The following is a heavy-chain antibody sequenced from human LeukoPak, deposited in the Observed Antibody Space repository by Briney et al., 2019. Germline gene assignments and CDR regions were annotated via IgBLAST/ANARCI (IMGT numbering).Heavy chain of an antibody. CDR2: INSSSSYI. CDR1: GFTFSSYS. J-gene: IGHJ4*02. V-gene: IGHV3-21*01. D-gene: IGHD6-13*01. Sequence: GGSLRLSCAASGFTFSSYSMNGVRQAQGKGRDWVSSINSSSSYIYYADSVKGRFTISRDNAKNSLYLQMNSLRAEDTAVYYCARGIAEAIYYFDYWGPGTLVTVSS. CDR3: ARGIAEAIYYFDY.